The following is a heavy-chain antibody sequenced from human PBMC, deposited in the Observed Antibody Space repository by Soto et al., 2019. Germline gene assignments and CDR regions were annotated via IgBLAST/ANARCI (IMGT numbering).Heavy chain of an antibody. CDR2: INHSGST. J-gene: IGHJ6*02. CDR3: ARDKRALVVPAAIAYYYYGMDV. V-gene: IGHV4-34*01. CDR1: GGSFSGYY. D-gene: IGHD2-2*01. Sequence: SETLSLTCAVYGGSFSGYYWSWIRQPPGKGLEWIGEINHSGSTNYNPSLKSRVTISVDTSKNQFSLKLSSVTAADTAVYYCARDKRALVVPAAIAYYYYGMDVWGQGTTVTVSS.